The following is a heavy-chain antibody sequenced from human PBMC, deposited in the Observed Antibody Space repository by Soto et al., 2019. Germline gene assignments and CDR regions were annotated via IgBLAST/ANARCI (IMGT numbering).Heavy chain of an antibody. CDR2: INPSGGST. J-gene: IGHJ6*02. CDR3: ARNLERQLPKHYYYYGMDV. V-gene: IGHV1-46*03. CDR1: GYTLTSYY. Sequence: QVQLVQSGAEVKKPGASVKVSCKAPGYTLTSYYMHWVRQTPGQGLEWMGIINPSGGSTNYAQKCQGAVPMTRDTSTRPVYMELSSLRSEDTAVYYCARNLERQLPKHYYYYGMDVWGQGTTVTVSS. D-gene: IGHD6-13*01.